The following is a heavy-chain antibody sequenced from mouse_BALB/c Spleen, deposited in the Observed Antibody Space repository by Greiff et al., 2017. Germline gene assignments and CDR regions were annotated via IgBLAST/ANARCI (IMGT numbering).Heavy chain of an antibody. CDR2: INPSNGRT. V-gene: IGHV1S81*02. CDR1: GYTFTSYW. D-gene: IGHD1-1*01. J-gene: IGHJ4*01. Sequence: QVQLKQPGAELVKPGASVKLSCKASGYTFTSYWMHWVKQRPGQGLEWIGEINPSNGRTNYNEKFKSKATLTVDKSSSTAYMQLSSLTSEDSAVYYCARSSYYGGYAMDYWGQGTSVTVSS. CDR3: ARSSYYGGYAMDY.